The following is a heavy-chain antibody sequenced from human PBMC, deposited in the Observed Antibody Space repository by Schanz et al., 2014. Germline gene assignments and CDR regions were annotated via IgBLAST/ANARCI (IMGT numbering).Heavy chain of an antibody. Sequence: VQLLQSGGALVQPGGSLRLSCTTSGLIFSTYTLNWVRQAPGKGLEWISYISFSGNTIYYADSVKGRFTISRDTPKNTLYVQMNSLRADDTAHYYCVRVPSRDVSFDLWGRGTLVTVSS. D-gene: IGHD3-16*01. CDR2: ISFSGNTI. J-gene: IGHJ2*01. V-gene: IGHV3-48*01. CDR3: VRVPSRDVSFDL. CDR1: GLIFSTYT.